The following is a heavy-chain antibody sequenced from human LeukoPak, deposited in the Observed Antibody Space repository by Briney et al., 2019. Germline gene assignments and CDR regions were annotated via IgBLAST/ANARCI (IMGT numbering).Heavy chain of an antibody. Sequence: SQTLSLTCAISGDSVSSNGVTWNWIRQSPSRGLEWLGRTYYRSTWYNDYAVSVRGRITVNPDTSKNQFSLHLNSVTPEDTAVYYCARRLTQYDCFDPWGQGILVTISS. CDR1: GDSVSSNGVT. CDR2: TYYRSTWYN. D-gene: IGHD2-2*01. J-gene: IGHJ5*02. V-gene: IGHV6-1*01. CDR3: ARRLTQYDCFDP.